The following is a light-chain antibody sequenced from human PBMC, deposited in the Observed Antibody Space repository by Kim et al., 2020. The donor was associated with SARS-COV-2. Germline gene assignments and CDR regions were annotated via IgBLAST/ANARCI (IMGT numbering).Light chain of an antibody. J-gene: IGKJ4*01. V-gene: IGKV3-11*01. CDR2: DAS. Sequence: EVVLTQSPATLSLSPGERATLSCRASQSVSSYLAWYQQKPGQAPRLLIYDASNRATGIPARFSGSGSGTDFTLTINSLEAEDFAVYYCHQRNKWPPLTFGGGTKVDIK. CDR3: HQRNKWPPLT. CDR1: QSVSSY.